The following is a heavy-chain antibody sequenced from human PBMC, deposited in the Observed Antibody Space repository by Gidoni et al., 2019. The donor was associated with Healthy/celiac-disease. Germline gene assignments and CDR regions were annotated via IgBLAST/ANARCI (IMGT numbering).Heavy chain of an antibody. CDR1: GGSFSGYY. CDR3: ARKGPYSSRGNWFDP. D-gene: IGHD6-13*01. V-gene: IGHV4-34*01. J-gene: IGHJ5*02. Sequence: QVQLQQWVAALFKPSETLSLTCAVYGGSFSGYYWSWSRHPPRKGLEWIGEINHSGSTNYNPTLKSRVNISVDTSKNQFSLKLSSVTAADTAVYYCARKGPYSSRGNWFDPWGQGNLVTVSS. CDR2: INHSGST.